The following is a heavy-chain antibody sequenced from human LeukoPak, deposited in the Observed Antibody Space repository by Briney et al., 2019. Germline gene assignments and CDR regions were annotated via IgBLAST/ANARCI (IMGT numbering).Heavy chain of an antibody. CDR1: GGSISSTNCY. CDR3: ARHASESYYKGLDP. D-gene: IGHD3-10*01. J-gene: IGHJ5*02. V-gene: IGHV4-39*01. Sequence: SETLSLTCTVSGGSISSTNCYWGWIRQPPGTGLEWIGSIYYIGSTYYNPSLKSRVTISVDTSKNQFSLKLSSVTAADTAVYYCARHASESYYKGLDPWGQGTLVTVSS. CDR2: IYYIGST.